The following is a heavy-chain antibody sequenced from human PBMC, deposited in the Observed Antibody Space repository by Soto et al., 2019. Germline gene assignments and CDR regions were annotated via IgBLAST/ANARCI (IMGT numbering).Heavy chain of an antibody. CDR3: ARHPRITRGWHFDL. Sequence: PSETLSLTCTVSGGSIDTSDYYWSWIRQQPGKGLERIGYIFHSGDTYYNPSLTSRLALSVDTSKNQFSLRLTSVTVADTAIYFCARHPRITRGWHFDLWGRGTLVT. D-gene: IGHD1-20*01. CDR2: IFHSGDT. J-gene: IGHJ2*01. CDR1: GGSIDTSDYY. V-gene: IGHV4-31*02.